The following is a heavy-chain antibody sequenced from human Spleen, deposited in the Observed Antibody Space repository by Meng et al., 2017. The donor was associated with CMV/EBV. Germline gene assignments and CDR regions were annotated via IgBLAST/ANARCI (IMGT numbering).Heavy chain of an antibody. CDR2: MNPNSGNT. V-gene: IGHV1-8*03. J-gene: IGHJ4*02. CDR1: GYTFTSHD. Sequence: CKASGYTFTSHDINWMRQATGQGLEWMGWMNPNSGNTGYAQKFQGRVTITRNTSISTAYMELSSLRSEDTAVYYCAARNRNQGFDYWGQGTLVTVSS. CDR3: AARNRNQGFDY. D-gene: IGHD1-14*01.